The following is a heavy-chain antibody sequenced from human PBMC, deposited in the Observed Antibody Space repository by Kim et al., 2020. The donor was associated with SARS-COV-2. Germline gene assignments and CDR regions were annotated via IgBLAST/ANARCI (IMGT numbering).Heavy chain of an antibody. CDR3: AGGWSLGS. D-gene: IGHD6-19*01. V-gene: IGHV6-1*01. J-gene: IGHJ4*02. Sequence: SNWNNEYAEAVRGRITINPDTSKNQFSLQLNSVTPEDSAVYYCAGGWSLGSWGQGTLVTVSS. CDR2: SNWNN.